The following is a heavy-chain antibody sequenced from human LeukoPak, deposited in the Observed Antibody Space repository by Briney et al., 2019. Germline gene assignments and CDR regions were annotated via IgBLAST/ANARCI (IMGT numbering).Heavy chain of an antibody. CDR3: ARVRADSWSGLDY. J-gene: IGHJ4*02. CDR1: GYTFTGYY. D-gene: IGHD3-3*01. V-gene: IGHV1-2*02. CDR2: INPNSGGT. Sequence: ASVKVSCKASGYTFTGYYLHWERQAPGPGLEWMGWINPNSGGTNYAQKFQGRVTMTRDTSISTAYMELRRLRSGDSAMFYCARVRADSWSGLDYWGQGTLVTVSS.